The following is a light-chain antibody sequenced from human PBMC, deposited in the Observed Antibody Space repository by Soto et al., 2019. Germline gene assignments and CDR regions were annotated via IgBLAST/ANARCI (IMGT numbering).Light chain of an antibody. J-gene: IGLJ3*02. CDR2: EVT. CDR1: SSDVGGYNY. Sequence: QSVLTQPPSASGSPGQSVTISCTGTSSDVGGYNYVSWYQQHPGKAPKLIIYEVTKRPSGVPDRFSGSKSGNTASLTVSGLLAEDEADYYCSSHAGIINVVFGGGTKAHRP. CDR3: SSHAGIINVV. V-gene: IGLV2-8*01.